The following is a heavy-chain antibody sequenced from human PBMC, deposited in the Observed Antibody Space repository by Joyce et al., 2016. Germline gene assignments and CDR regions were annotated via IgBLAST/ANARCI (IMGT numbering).Heavy chain of an antibody. CDR1: GGTFSSYV. J-gene: IGHJ4*02. CDR2: IIPIFGTV. D-gene: IGHD4-17*01. V-gene: IGHV1-69*01. Sequence: QVQLVQSGAEVQKPGSSVKVSCKASGGTFSSYVISWVRQAPGQGLEWMGGIIPIFGTVKYAQKFQARVTITADESTSTACMELSSLSSEDTAIYYCARGVHDYGGYLAYWGQGTLVTVSS. CDR3: ARGVHDYGGYLAY.